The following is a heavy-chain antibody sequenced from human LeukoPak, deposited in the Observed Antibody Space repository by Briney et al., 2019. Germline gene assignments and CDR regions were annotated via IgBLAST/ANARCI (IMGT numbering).Heavy chain of an antibody. J-gene: IGHJ4*02. D-gene: IGHD2-8*01. CDR1: GFTFSNYA. CDR2: ISGTGGST. Sequence: GGSLRLSCAASGFTFSNYAMSWVRQAPGKGLEWVSGISGTGGSTYYADSVKGRFTISRDNSKNTLHLQMNSLRAEDTAVYYCTKGMAAPDYRGQGTLVTVSS. V-gene: IGHV3-23*01. CDR3: TKGMAAPDY.